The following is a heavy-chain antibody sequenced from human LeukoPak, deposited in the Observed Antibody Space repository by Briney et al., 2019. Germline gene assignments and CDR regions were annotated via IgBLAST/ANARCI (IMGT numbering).Heavy chain of an antibody. Sequence: SGPTLVNPTQTLTLTCTFSGFSLSTSGVGVGWIRQPPGKALEWLALIYWNDDKRYSPSLKSRLTITKDTSKNQVVLTMTNMDPVDTATYYCAHGIHCSSTSCPHSLFDYWGQGTLVTVSS. CDR2: IYWNDDK. CDR1: GFSLSTSGVG. CDR3: AHGIHCSSTSCPHSLFDY. J-gene: IGHJ4*02. V-gene: IGHV2-5*01. D-gene: IGHD2-2*01.